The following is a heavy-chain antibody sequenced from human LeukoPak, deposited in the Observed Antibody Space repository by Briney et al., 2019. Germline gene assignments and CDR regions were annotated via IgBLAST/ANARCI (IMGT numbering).Heavy chain of an antibody. CDR3: TKEHGSYCLGTRCYGNAFDM. J-gene: IGHJ3*02. Sequence: GGSLRLSCAASGFPFTSYALSWVRQAPGKGLEWVSGIRGSGARTYYADSVKGRFTISRDNSKNTMYMEMSSLRAEDTAIYYCTKEHGSYCLGTRCYGNAFDMWGQGTMVTVS. D-gene: IGHD2-2*01. V-gene: IGHV3-23*01. CDR1: GFPFTSYA. CDR2: IRGSGART.